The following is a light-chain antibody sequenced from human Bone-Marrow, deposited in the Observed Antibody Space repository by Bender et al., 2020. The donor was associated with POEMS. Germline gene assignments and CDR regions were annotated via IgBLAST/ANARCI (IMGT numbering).Light chain of an antibody. J-gene: IGLJ2*01. CDR2: YDS. V-gene: IGLV3-21*01. CDR3: QAWDRNTVV. CDR1: NIESKT. Sequence: SYVLTQPPSVSVAPGKTARITCGGDNIESKTVHWYQQMPGQAPVVVIYYDSDRPSGIPERFSGSNSGNTATLTISRVEAGDEADYYCQAWDRNTVVIGGGTKLTVL.